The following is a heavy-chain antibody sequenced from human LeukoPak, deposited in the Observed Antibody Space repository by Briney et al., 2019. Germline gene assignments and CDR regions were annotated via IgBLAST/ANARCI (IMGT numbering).Heavy chain of an antibody. J-gene: IGHJ4*02. CDR2: IYYSGST. D-gene: IGHD3-16*01. Sequence: PSETLSLTCTVSGGSMSSYYWSWIRQPPGKGLEWIGYIYYSGSTNYNPSLKSRVTISVDTSMNQFTLKLSSVTAADTAVYYCARGRYGWLPFDYWGQGTLVTVSS. CDR3: ARGRYGWLPFDY. CDR1: GGSMSSYY. V-gene: IGHV4-59*01.